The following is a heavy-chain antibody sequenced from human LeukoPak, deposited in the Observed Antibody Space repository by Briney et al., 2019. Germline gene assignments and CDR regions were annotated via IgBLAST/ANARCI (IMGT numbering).Heavy chain of an antibody. CDR1: ASSVAFTSHS. D-gene: IGHD1-20*01. V-gene: IGHV3-21*05. Sequence: GGSLRLSCAASASSVAFTSHSMNWVRQAPGKGLEWISYIHSSGDYIFYADSVKGRFTVSRENARNSLYLQMNSLRAEDTAIYYCAREYNSRATFDYWGQGTLVTVSS. CDR3: AREYNSRATFDY. CDR2: IHSSGDYI. J-gene: IGHJ4*02.